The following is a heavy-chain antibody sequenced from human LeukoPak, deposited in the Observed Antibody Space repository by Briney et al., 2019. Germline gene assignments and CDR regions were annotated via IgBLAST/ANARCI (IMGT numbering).Heavy chain of an antibody. V-gene: IGHV3-49*04. CDR2: IRSKAYGGTT. CDR1: GFTFSSYS. Sequence: GGSLRLSCAASGFTFSSYSMNWVRQAPGKGLEWVGFIRSKAYGGTTEYAASVKGRSTISRDDSKSIAYLQMNSLKTEDTAVYYCTRDLQDYGDHYYYYYGMDVRGQGTTVTVSS. CDR3: TRDLQDYGDHYYYYYGMDV. D-gene: IGHD4-17*01. J-gene: IGHJ6*02.